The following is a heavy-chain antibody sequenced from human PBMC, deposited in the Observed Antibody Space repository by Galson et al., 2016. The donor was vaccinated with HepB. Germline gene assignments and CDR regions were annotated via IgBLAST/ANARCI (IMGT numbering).Heavy chain of an antibody. CDR1: GYIFSNYG. V-gene: IGHV1-3*01. CDR2: INSGTGKT. J-gene: IGHJ4*02. CDR3: ARLQGSGRIDY. D-gene: IGHD3-10*01. Sequence: SVKVSCKASGYIFSNYGIHWVRQAPGQRLEWLGWINSGTGKTKYSQKFQGRVTITADTSASTAYMELRSLRSDDTAVYYCARLQGSGRIDYWGQGTLVTVSS.